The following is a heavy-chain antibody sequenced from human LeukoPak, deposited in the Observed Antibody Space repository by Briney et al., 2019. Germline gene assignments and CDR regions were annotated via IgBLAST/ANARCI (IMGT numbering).Heavy chain of an antibody. CDR2: IYSGGST. CDR3: ARANGSGSYSPLDY. J-gene: IGHJ4*02. CDR1: GFTVSSNY. D-gene: IGHD3-10*01. Sequence: PGGSLRLSCAASGFTVSSNYMSWVRQAPGKGLEWVSVIYSGGSTYYADSVKGRFTISRDNSKNTLYLQMSSLRAEDTAVYYCARANGSGSYSPLDYWGQGTLVTVSS. V-gene: IGHV3-66*01.